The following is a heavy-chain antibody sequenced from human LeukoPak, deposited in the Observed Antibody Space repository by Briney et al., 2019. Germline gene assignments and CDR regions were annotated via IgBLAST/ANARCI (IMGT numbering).Heavy chain of an antibody. J-gene: IGHJ4*02. CDR2: ISSSGSTI. Sequence: GGSLRLSCAASGFTFSDYYMSWICQAPGKGLEWVSYISSSGSTIYYAHSVKGRFTISRDNAKNSLYLQMNSLRAEDTAVYYCARGFRRGYSYGYNFDYWGQGTLVTVST. V-gene: IGHV3-11*04. CDR1: GFTFSDYY. CDR3: ARGFRRGYSYGYNFDY. D-gene: IGHD5-18*01.